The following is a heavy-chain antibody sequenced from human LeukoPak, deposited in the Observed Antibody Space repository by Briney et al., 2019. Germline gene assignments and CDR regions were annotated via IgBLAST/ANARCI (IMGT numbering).Heavy chain of an antibody. CDR3: AKSNRWLQDY. CDR2: ISYDGSNK. D-gene: IGHD6-19*01. V-gene: IGHV3-30*18. CDR1: GFTFSSYG. Sequence: GGSLRLSCAASGFTFSSYGMHWVRQAPGKGLEWVAVISYDGSNKYYADSVKGRFTISTDNSKNTLYLQMNSLRAEDTAVYYCAKSNRWLQDYWGQGTLVTVSS. J-gene: IGHJ4*02.